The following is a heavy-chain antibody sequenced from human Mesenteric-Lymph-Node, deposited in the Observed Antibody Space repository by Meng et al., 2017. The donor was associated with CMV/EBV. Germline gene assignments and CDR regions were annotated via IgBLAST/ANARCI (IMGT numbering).Heavy chain of an antibody. J-gene: IGHJ5*02. CDR1: GGSFGGYD. CDR2: INHSGSI. D-gene: IGHD3-22*01. Sequence: GSLRLSCAIYGGSFGGYDWSWIRQSPGKGLEWIGEINHSGSINYNPSLKSRVTISVDTSKNQFSLKLSSVTAADTAVYYCARDSAYDSSGYYRLGGWFDPWGQGTLVTVSS. V-gene: IGHV4-34*01. CDR3: ARDSAYDSSGYYRLGGWFDP.